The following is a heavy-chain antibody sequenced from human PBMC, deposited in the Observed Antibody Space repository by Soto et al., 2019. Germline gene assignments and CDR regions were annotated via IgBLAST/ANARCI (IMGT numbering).Heavy chain of an antibody. Sequence: SETLSLTCTVSGGSISSGDYYWSWIRQPPGKGLEWIGYIYYSGSTYYNPSLKSRVTISVDTSKNQFSLKLSSVTAADTAVYYCASDPVLLWFGEPHNYYYYGMDVWGQGTTVTVS. CDR2: IYYSGST. CDR1: GGSISSGDYY. V-gene: IGHV4-30-4*01. J-gene: IGHJ6*02. CDR3: ASDPVLLWFGEPHNYYYYGMDV. D-gene: IGHD3-10*01.